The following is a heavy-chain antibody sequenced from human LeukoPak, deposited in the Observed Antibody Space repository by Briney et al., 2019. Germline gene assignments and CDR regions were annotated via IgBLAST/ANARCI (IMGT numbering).Heavy chain of an antibody. J-gene: IGHJ4*02. CDR2: ISGSGGST. Sequence: GGSLRRSCAASGFTFTTYAMSWVRQAPGKGLDWVSVISGSGGSTYYADSVKGRFTISRDNSKNTLYLQMNSLRAEDTAVYYCAKDSGPYSSSWWVYWGQGTLVTVSS. CDR3: AKDSGPYSSSWWVY. V-gene: IGHV3-23*01. D-gene: IGHD6-13*01. CDR1: GFTFTTYA.